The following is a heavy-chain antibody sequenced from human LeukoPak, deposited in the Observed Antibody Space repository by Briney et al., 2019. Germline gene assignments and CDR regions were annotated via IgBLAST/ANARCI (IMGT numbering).Heavy chain of an antibody. J-gene: IGHJ4*02. CDR2: ISGSGGST. CDR3: AKDLSGAADYYFEY. D-gene: IGHD6-19*01. CDR1: GFTFTTYA. Sequence: GGSLRLSCAASGFTFTTYAMTWVRQAPGKGLEWVSAISGSGGSTYYAASVKGRFTISRDNSKNTLYLQMNSLRGDDTAVYYCAKDLSGAADYYFEYWGQGTLVTVSS. V-gene: IGHV3-23*01.